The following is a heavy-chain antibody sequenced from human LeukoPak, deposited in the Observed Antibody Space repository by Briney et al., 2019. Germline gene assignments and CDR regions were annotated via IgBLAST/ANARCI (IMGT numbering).Heavy chain of an antibody. D-gene: IGHD3-10*01. Sequence: PSETLSLTCNVSSDSISVPYWNWIPQSPGRGREWIGYTNYTGETNYNPSLKSRLTMSVDTSNNQVYLRLSSVTAADTAVYYCGRNLGSGSDHWGQGALVTVSS. V-gene: IGHV4-59*11. CDR3: GRNLGSGSDH. CDR2: TNYTGET. CDR1: SDSISVPY. J-gene: IGHJ4*02.